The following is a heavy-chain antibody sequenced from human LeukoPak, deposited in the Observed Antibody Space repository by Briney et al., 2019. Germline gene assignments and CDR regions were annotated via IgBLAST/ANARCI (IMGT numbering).Heavy chain of an antibody. V-gene: IGHV3-30*04. D-gene: IGHD3-22*01. CDR3: AQECVDSTGYYYVPNWFDP. CDR1: GFTFSSYA. CDR2: ISYGGSDK. J-gene: IGHJ5*02. Sequence: GGSLRLSCVASGFTFSSYAMHWVRQSPGKGLEWVAVISYGGSDKYYADSVKGRFSISRDNSKNTVYLQMNSLRGDDTAVYYCAQECVDSTGYYYVPNWFDPWGQGTLVTVSS.